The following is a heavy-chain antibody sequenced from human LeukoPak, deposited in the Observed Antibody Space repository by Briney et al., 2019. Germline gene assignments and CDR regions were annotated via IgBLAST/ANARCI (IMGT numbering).Heavy chain of an antibody. Sequence: PGGSLRLSCAASGFIFSNYWMDWVRQAPGKGLEWVANIKQDGSEKYYVDSVKGRFTISRDNAKNSLYLQMNSLRADDTAVYYCSASLNYWGQGTQVTVSS. V-gene: IGHV3-7*01. J-gene: IGHJ4*02. CDR2: IKQDGSEK. CDR3: SASLNY. CDR1: GFIFSNYW. D-gene: IGHD3-10*01.